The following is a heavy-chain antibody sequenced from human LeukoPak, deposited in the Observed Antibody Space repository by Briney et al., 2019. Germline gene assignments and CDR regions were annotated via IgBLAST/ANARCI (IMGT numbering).Heavy chain of an antibody. CDR2: ISSSGSTI. V-gene: IGHV3-48*03. D-gene: IGHD5-18*01. J-gene: IGHJ4*02. Sequence: GGSLRLSCAASGFTFSSYEMNWVRQAPGKGLEWVSYISSSGSTIYYADSVKGRFTISRDNAKNSLYLQMNSLRADDTAVYYCARDRRLQLWSPAGFDYWGQGTLVTASS. CDR3: ARDRRLQLWSPAGFDY. CDR1: GFTFSSYE.